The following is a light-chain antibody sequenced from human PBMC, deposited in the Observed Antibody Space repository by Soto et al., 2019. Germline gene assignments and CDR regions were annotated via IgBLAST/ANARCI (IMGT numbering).Light chain of an antibody. CDR1: QDISKY. CDR2: GSY. Sequence: DSQMTQSPSSLSASVGYRFTVTCLAIQDISKYFAWFQQTPGKAPKLLIYGSYSLPSRVPSRFSGGGSGTDFSLTISSLQPEDVEPYYCQKYHSDPWTFGQGTKVDI. CDR3: QKYHSDPWT. J-gene: IGKJ1*01. V-gene: IGKV1-27*01.